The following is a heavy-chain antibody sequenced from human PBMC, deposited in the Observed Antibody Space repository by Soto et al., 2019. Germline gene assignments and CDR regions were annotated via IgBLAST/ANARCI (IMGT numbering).Heavy chain of an antibody. CDR1: GGSFSGYY. CDR2: INHSGST. D-gene: IGHD3-10*01. J-gene: IGHJ6*02. Sequence: PSETLSLTCAVYGGSFSGYYWSWIRQPPGKGLEWIGEINHSGSTNYNPSLKSRVTISVDTSKNQFSLKLSSVTAADTAVYHCARGAGLLWFGELLSDYYYYGMDVWGQGTTVTVSS. V-gene: IGHV4-34*01. CDR3: ARGAGLLWFGELLSDYYYYGMDV.